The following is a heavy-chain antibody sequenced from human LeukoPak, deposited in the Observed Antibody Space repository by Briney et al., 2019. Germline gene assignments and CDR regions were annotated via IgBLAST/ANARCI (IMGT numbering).Heavy chain of an antibody. CDR2: IYSGGST. Sequence: GGSLRLSCVASGFSFTSYWMSWVRQAPGKGLEWVSVIYSGGSTYYADSVKGRFTISRDNSKNTLYLQMNSLRAEDTAVYYCARSPFHSGYDFGMDVWGQGTTVTVSS. V-gene: IGHV3-66*01. J-gene: IGHJ6*02. CDR1: GFSFTSYW. D-gene: IGHD5-12*01. CDR3: ARSPFHSGYDFGMDV.